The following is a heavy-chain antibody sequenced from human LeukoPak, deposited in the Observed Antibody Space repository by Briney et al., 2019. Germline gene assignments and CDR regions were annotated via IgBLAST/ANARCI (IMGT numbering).Heavy chain of an antibody. D-gene: IGHD3-16*01. CDR2: ISGSGGST. CDR3: ANSFYYYLLGRPPHWFDP. V-gene: IGHV3-23*01. J-gene: IGHJ5*02. Sequence: PGGSLRLSCAASGFTFSSYAMSWVRQAPGKGLEWVSAISGSGGSTYYADSVKGRFTISRDNSKNTLYLQMNSLRAEDAAVYYCANSFYYYLLGRPPHWFDPWGQGTLVTVSS. CDR1: GFTFSSYA.